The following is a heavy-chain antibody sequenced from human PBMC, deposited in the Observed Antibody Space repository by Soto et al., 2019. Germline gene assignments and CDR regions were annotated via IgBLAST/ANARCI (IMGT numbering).Heavy chain of an antibody. V-gene: IGHV3-23*01. CDR2: ISGSGGST. J-gene: IGHJ6*02. D-gene: IGHD6-13*01. CDR3: AKVFASRAAAGTRYYYYGMDV. Sequence: EVQLLESGGGLVQPGGSLRLSCAASGFTFSSYAMSWVRQAPGKGLEWFSAISGSGGSTYYADSVKGRFTISRDNSKNALYLQMNSLRAEDTAVYYCAKVFASRAAAGTRYYYYGMDVWGQGTTVTVSS. CDR1: GFTFSSYA.